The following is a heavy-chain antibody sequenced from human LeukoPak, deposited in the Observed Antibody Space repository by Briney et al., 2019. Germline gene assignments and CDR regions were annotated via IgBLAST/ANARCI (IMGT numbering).Heavy chain of an antibody. V-gene: IGHV1-69*04. CDR2: IIPILGIA. J-gene: IGHJ6*02. CDR3: ARDVYGLDV. Sequence: SVKVSCKASGGTCSSYAISWVRQAPGQGLEWMGRIIPILGIANYAQRFQGRVTMTRDTSTSTVYMELSSLRSDDTAVYYCARDVYGLDVWGQGTTVTVSS. CDR1: GGTCSSYA.